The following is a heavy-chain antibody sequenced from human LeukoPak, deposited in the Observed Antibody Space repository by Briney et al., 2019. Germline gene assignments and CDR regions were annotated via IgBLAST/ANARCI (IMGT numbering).Heavy chain of an antibody. J-gene: IGHJ4*02. CDR2: IKSKADGGTT. CDR1: GFTFSNAW. Sequence: GGSLRPSCAVSGFTFSNAWMSWVRQAPGKGLEWVGRIKSKADGGTTDYAAPVNGRFTISRDDPINMVYLQMNSLKSEDTAVYYCTSDLEWELLDYWGQGTLVTVSS. V-gene: IGHV3-15*01. D-gene: IGHD1-26*01. CDR3: TSDLEWELLDY.